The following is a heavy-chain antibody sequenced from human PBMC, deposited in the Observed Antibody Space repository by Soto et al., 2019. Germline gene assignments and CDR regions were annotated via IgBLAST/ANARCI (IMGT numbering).Heavy chain of an antibody. V-gene: IGHV4-4*02. CDR2: IYHSGTT. CDR1: GGSISSSNW. J-gene: IGHJ4*02. D-gene: IGHD3-22*01. Sequence: QVQLQESGPGLVKPSGTLSLTCAVSGGSISSSNWWSWVRQPPGKGLEWIGEIYHSGTTNYNPSLKSRVTISIDKSKNQFSLKLSSVTTADTAVYYCARDKRNYYDSSGYINWGQGTLVTVSS. CDR3: ARDKRNYYDSSGYIN.